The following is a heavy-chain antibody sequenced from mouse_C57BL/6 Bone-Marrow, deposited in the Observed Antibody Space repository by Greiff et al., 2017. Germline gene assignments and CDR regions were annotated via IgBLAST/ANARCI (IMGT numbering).Heavy chain of an antibody. CDR2: LYPGSGNT. J-gene: IGHJ1*03. Sequence: VQLQQSGPELVKPGASVKISCKASGYPLTDYYLNWVKQRPGQGLAWIGWLYPGSGNTKYNAKFKGKATLPVDTSSSAAYMQCSSLTSEDPTGYFCARDWPYWYCGVGGTAATVTVSS. CDR3: ARDWPYWYCGV. CDR1: GYPLTDYY. V-gene: IGHV1-84*01.